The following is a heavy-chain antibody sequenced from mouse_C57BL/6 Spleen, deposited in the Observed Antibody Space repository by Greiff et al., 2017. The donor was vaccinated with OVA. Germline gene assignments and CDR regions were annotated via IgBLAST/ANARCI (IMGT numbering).Heavy chain of an antibody. Sequence: VQLQQSGPELVKPGASVKISCKASGYAFSSSWMNWVKQRPGKGLEWIGRIYPGDGDTNYNGKFKGKATLTADKSSSTAYMQLSSLTSEDSAVYFCARWDSSGYDAMDYWGQGTSVTVSS. CDR2: IYPGDGDT. CDR3: ARWDSSGYDAMDY. J-gene: IGHJ4*01. CDR1: GYAFSSSW. V-gene: IGHV1-82*01. D-gene: IGHD3-2*02.